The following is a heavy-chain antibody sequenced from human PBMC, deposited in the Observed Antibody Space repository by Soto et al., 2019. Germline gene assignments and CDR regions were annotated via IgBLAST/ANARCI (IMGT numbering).Heavy chain of an antibody. CDR2: VHHSWGS. CDR3: GRQGFGPLHGLVDV. J-gene: IGHJ6*02. V-gene: IGHV4-59*08. Sequence: QVQLQESGPGLVKPSETLSLSCTVSGGSISSYYWSWFRQSPGKRMEWIGYVHHSWGSSYNPSLQSRRAISLETAKRQFSLKVTSVTATDAALYDCGRQGFGPLHGLVDVWGQGTTVTVSS. CDR1: GGSISSYY. D-gene: IGHD3-10*01.